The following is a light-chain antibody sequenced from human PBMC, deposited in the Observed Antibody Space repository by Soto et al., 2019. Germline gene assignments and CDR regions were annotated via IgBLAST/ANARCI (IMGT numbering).Light chain of an antibody. V-gene: IGLV2-14*01. Sequence: QSALTQPASVSGSPGQSITISCTGTSSDVGGYNYFSWYQQHPGNAPKLMIYAVTDRPSGVSRRFSGSKSGNTASLTISGLQAEAESDYYCSSYTRSSTLFGTGTKVTVL. CDR2: AVT. J-gene: IGLJ1*01. CDR3: SSYTRSSTL. CDR1: SSDVGGYNY.